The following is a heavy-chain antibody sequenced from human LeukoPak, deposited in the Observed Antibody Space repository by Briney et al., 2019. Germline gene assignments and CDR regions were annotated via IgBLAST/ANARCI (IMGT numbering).Heavy chain of an antibody. J-gene: IGHJ4*02. CDR3: AKKGYYDGSGYYMYYFDH. Sequence: GGSLRLSCAASGFTFSSYAMSWVRQAPGKGLEWVSAISGSGSTTYCADSVKGRFTISRDNSKNTLYLQMNSLRAEDTAVYYCAKKGYYDGSGYYMYYFDHWGQGTLVTVSS. D-gene: IGHD3-22*01. V-gene: IGHV3-23*01. CDR2: ISGSGSTT. CDR1: GFTFSSYA.